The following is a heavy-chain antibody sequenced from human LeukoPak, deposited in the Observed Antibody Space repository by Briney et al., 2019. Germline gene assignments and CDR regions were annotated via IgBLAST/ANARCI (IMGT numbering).Heavy chain of an antibody. Sequence: GGSLRLSCAASGFTFSSYGMHWVRQAPGKGLEWVAFIRYDGSNKYYADSVKGRFTISRDNSKNTLYLQMNSLRAEDTAVYYCAKSYDFWSGYYGYWGQGTLVTVSS. D-gene: IGHD3-3*01. J-gene: IGHJ4*02. CDR2: IRYDGSNK. V-gene: IGHV3-30*02. CDR1: GFTFSSYG. CDR3: AKSYDFWSGYYGY.